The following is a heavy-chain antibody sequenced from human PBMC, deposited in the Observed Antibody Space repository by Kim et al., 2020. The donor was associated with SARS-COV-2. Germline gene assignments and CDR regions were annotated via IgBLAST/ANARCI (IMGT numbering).Heavy chain of an antibody. CDR2: ISYDGSNK. V-gene: IGHV3-30*18. CDR3: AKDLAYYYSLGSSNWFDP. D-gene: IGHD3-10*01. Sequence: GGSLRLSCAASGFTFSSFGMHWVRPAPVKGLEWVAVISYDGSNKYYEDSVKGRFTISRDNSKNTLYLQMNSLRAEDTAVYYCAKDLAYYYSLGSSNWFDPWGQGTLVTGSS. CDR1: GFTFSSFG. J-gene: IGHJ5*02.